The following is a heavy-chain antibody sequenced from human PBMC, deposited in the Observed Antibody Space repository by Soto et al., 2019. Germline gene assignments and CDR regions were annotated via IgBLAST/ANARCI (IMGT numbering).Heavy chain of an antibody. Sequence: QVQLQESGPGLVKPSGTLSLTCAVSGGSISSSYWWSWVRQPPGKGLEWIGEMSHSGSANYDTALKGRVTISIDKSKNEFSLKLSSVTAADTAVYYCARGKVVYYYYGLDVWGQGTTVIVSS. CDR3: ARGKVVYYYYGLDV. CDR2: MSHSGSA. V-gene: IGHV4-4*02. CDR1: GGSISSSYW. J-gene: IGHJ6*02. D-gene: IGHD2-15*01.